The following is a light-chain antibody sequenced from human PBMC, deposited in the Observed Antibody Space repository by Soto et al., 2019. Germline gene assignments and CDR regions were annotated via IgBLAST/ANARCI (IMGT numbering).Light chain of an antibody. V-gene: IGKV1-12*02. Sequence: DIQMTQSPSSVSASVGDRVTISCRASHAVRSWLAWYQQKPGKAPNLLISGAFTLQSGVQSRFSGSGSGTDFTLTISSLQPEDFATYYCQQANGDPWTFGQGTKVEIK. J-gene: IGKJ1*01. CDR1: HAVRSW. CDR2: GAF. CDR3: QQANGDPWT.